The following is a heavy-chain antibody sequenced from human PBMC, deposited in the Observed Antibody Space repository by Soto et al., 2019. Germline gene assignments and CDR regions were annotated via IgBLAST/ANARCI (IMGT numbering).Heavy chain of an antibody. CDR3: ARDLRYCSGGSCHKFDP. CDR1: GYTFTGYY. CDR2: INPNSGGT. V-gene: IGHV1-2*02. J-gene: IGHJ5*02. D-gene: IGHD2-15*01. Sequence: ASVKVSCKASGYTFTGYYMHWVRQAPGQGLEWMGWINPNSGGTNYAQKFQGRVTMTRDTSISTAYMELSRLRSDDTAVYCCARDLRYCSGGSCHKFDPWGQGTLVTVSS.